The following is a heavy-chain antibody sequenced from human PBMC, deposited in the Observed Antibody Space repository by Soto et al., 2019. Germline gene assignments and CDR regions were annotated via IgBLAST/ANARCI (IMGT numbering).Heavy chain of an antibody. J-gene: IGHJ5*02. Sequence: SQTLSLTCTVSGGSISSGGYYWSWIRQHPGKGLEWIGYIYYSGSTYYNPSLKSRVTISVDTPKNQFSLKLSSVTAADTAVYYCARSFSYCSSTSCYAVDTEGNWFDPWGQGTLVTVSS. CDR2: IYYSGST. CDR3: ARSFSYCSSTSCYAVDTEGNWFDP. D-gene: IGHD2-2*01. V-gene: IGHV4-31*03. CDR1: GGSISSGGYY.